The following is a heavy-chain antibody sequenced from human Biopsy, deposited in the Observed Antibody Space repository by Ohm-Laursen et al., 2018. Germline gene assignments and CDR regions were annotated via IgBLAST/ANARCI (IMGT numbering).Heavy chain of an antibody. V-gene: IGHV1-69*10. J-gene: IGHJ4*02. CDR3: ATPFQYYDSWGGYPPFDH. CDR1: GGTFSNYA. CDR2: IIAVSGLV. D-gene: IGHD3-3*01. Sequence: ASVKVSCKASGGTFSNYAISWARQAPGEGLEWMGGIIAVSGLVNYAPKFQGGVSITADKSTTTAYMELSNLKSEDTAVYYCATPFQYYDSWGGYPPFDHWGQGTLVTVSS.